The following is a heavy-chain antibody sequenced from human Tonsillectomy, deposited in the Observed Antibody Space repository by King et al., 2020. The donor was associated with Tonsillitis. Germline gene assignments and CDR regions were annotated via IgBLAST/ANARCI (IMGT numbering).Heavy chain of an antibody. V-gene: IGHV3-23*03. CDR2: IYGGGTSA. D-gene: IGHD7-27*01. CDR3: VKDLWAGRANS. Sequence: VQLVESGGGLVLPGGSLRLSCSASGFTFSAYAMSWVRQAPGKALEWVAVIYGGGTSAFYTDSVKGRFTISRDDSKNTLHLQMNSLRADDTAVYYCVKDLWAGRANSWGHGILVTVSS. CDR1: GFTFSAYA. J-gene: IGHJ5*01.